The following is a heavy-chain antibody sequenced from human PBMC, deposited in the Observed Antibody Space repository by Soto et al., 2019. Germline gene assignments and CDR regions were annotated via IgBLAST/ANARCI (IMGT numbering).Heavy chain of an antibody. Sequence: SVKVSCKTSGGTFSSYAISWVRQAPGQGLEWMGGIIPIFGTENYAKKVQGRVTITADESTSTAYMELSSLRSEDTAVYYCARESGSGSYSPNYFDYWGQ. CDR1: GGTFSSYA. CDR3: ARESGSGSYSPNYFDY. V-gene: IGHV1-69*13. J-gene: IGHJ4*02. CDR2: IIPIFGTE. D-gene: IGHD3-10*01.